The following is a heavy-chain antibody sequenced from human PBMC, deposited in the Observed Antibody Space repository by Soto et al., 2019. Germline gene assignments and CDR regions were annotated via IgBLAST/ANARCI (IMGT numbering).Heavy chain of an antibody. V-gene: IGHV1-24*01. Sequence: ASVKVSCKVSGYTLTELSMHWVRRAPGKGLEWMGGFDPEDGETIYAQKFQGRVTMTEDTSTDTAYMELSSLRSEDTAVYYCATAAKYSSSWYWFDPWGQGTLVTVSS. CDR1: GYTLTELS. CDR2: FDPEDGET. D-gene: IGHD6-13*01. CDR3: ATAAKYSSSWYWFDP. J-gene: IGHJ5*02.